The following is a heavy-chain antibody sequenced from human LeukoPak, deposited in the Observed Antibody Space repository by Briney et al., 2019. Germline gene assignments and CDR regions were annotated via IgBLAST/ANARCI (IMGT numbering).Heavy chain of an antibody. Sequence: GASVKVSCKASGYTFTSYGISWVRQAPGQGLEWMGWINAYNGNTNYAQKLQGRVTMTTDTSTSTAYVELRSLRSDDTAVYYCASEGSTYYYYYYMDVWGKGTTVTVSS. V-gene: IGHV1-18*01. CDR3: ASEGSTYYYYYYMDV. CDR2: INAYNGNT. J-gene: IGHJ6*03. CDR1: GYTFTSYG.